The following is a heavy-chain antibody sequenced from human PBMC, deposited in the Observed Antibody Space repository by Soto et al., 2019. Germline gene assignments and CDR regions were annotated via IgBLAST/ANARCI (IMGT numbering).Heavy chain of an antibody. J-gene: IGHJ4*02. CDR1: GFTFSSYG. CDR2: IWYDGSNK. V-gene: IGHV3-33*01. Sequence: QVQLVESGGGVVQPGRSLRLSCAASGFTFSSYGMHWVRQAPGKGLEWVAVIWYDGSNKYYVDSVKGRFTISRDNSKNTLYLQMNSLRAEDTAVYYCARDRAHLGGSYGPFDYWGQGMLVTVSS. D-gene: IGHD1-26*01. CDR3: ARDRAHLGGSYGPFDY.